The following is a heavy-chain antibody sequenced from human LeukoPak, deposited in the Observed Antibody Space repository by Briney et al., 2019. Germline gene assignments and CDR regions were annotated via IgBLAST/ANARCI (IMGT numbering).Heavy chain of an antibody. Sequence: PSQTLSLTCTVSGGSISSGSYYWGWIRQPPGKGPEWIGSIYYSGSTYYNPSLKSRVTISVDTSKNQFSLKLSSVTAADTAVYYCARDQIGPWGQGTLVTVSS. V-gene: IGHV4-39*07. CDR2: IYYSGST. CDR3: ARDQIGP. CDR1: GGSISSGSYY. J-gene: IGHJ5*02. D-gene: IGHD2/OR15-2a*01.